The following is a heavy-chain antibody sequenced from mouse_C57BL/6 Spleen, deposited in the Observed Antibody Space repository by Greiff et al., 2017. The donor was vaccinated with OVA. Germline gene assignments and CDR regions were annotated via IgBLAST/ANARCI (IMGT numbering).Heavy chain of an antibody. Sequence: DVKLVESGAELVRPGASVKLSCTASGFNIKDDYMHWVKQRPEQGLEWIGWIDPENGDTEYASKFQGKATITADTSSNPAYLQLSSLTSEDTAVYYCTGRWLLRDWGQGTLVTVSA. J-gene: IGHJ3*01. V-gene: IGHV14-4*01. CDR2: IDPENGDT. CDR3: TGRWLLRD. D-gene: IGHD2-3*01. CDR1: GFNIKDDY.